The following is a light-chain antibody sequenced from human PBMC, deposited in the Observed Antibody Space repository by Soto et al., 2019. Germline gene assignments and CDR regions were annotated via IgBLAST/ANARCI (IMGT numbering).Light chain of an antibody. CDR1: QSVSSSY. V-gene: IGKV3-20*01. CDR3: QQYGTSPRT. J-gene: IGKJ1*01. Sequence: EIVLTQSPGTLSLSPGEGATLSFRSSQSVSSSYIAWYQQRPGQTPSLLIYGASTRATGIPDRFSGRGSGTDFTLTISRLEPEDFAVYFCQQYGTSPRTFGQGTKVDIK. CDR2: GAS.